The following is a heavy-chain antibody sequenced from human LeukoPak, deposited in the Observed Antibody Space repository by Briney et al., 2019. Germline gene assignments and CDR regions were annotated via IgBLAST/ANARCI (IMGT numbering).Heavy chain of an antibody. CDR3: ATFYDSSGLDAFDI. D-gene: IGHD3-22*01. CDR2: IYVSGST. J-gene: IGHJ3*02. V-gene: IGHV4-4*07. CDR1: DGSISNYY. Sequence: SETLPLTCTVSDGSISNYYWTWIRQPAGKGLEWIGRIYVSGSTNYNPSLKSRVTISVDTSKDQFSLKLSSVTAADTAVYYCATFYDSSGLDAFDIWGQGTMVTVSS.